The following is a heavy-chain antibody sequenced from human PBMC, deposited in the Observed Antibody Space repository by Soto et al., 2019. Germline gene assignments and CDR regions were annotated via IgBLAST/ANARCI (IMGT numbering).Heavy chain of an antibody. Sequence: SETLSLTCTVSGGSISSYYLSWIRQPPGKGLEWIGYIYYSGSTNYNPSLKSRVTISVDTSKNQFSLKLSSVTAADTAVYYCAREGVDCSGGSCYSLFDYWGQGTLVTVSS. J-gene: IGHJ4*02. CDR1: GGSISSYY. V-gene: IGHV4-59*01. CDR3: AREGVDCSGGSCYSLFDY. D-gene: IGHD2-15*01. CDR2: IYYSGST.